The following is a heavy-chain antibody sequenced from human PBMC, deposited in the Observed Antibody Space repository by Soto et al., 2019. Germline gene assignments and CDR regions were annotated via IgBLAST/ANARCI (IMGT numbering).Heavy chain of an antibody. Sequence: QVQLRQWGAGLLKPSETLSLTCVVYGGSFSGNYWSWIRQPPGKGLEWIGEINASGSTNYNPSLKSRLTISADTSKQQFSLKVSSVTAADTAIYYCARGYGPGSYYGYWGQGTLVTVSS. CDR3: ARGYGPGSYYGY. V-gene: IGHV4-34*01. J-gene: IGHJ4*02. CDR1: GGSFSGNY. D-gene: IGHD3-10*01. CDR2: INASGST.